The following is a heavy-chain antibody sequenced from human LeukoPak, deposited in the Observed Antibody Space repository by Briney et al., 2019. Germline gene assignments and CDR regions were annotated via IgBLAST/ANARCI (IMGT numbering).Heavy chain of an antibody. CDR2: IYYSGST. J-gene: IGHJ3*02. CDR1: GGSISSSSYY. D-gene: IGHD2-2*01. CDR3: ASPRRYCSSTSCYRYQAFDI. Sequence: PSETLSLTCTVSGGSISSSSYYWGWIRQPPGKGLEWIGSIYYSGSTYYNPSLKSRVTISVDTSKNQFSLKLSSVTAADTAVYYCASPRRYCSSTSCYRYQAFDIWGQGTMVTVSS. V-gene: IGHV4-39*07.